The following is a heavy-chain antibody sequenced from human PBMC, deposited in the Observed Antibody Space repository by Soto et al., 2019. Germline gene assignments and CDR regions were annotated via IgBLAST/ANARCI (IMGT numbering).Heavy chain of an antibody. CDR2: ISYSGST. V-gene: IGHV4-61*08. Sequence: LSLTCTASGGSISSGGYYWSWIRQPPGKRLEWIGYISYSGSTDYNPSLKSRVTISGDTSKNQFSLKVSSVTAADTAVYYCARGTSWQLPFDYWGQGTLVTVSS. J-gene: IGHJ4*02. D-gene: IGHD6-13*01. CDR1: GGSISSGGYY. CDR3: ARGTSWQLPFDY.